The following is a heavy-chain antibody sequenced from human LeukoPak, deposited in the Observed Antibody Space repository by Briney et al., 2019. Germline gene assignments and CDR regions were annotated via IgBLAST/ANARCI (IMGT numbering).Heavy chain of an antibody. CDR3: ARAGSSSWFDFDY. J-gene: IGHJ4*02. CDR2: ISGSAGAT. D-gene: IGHD6-13*01. V-gene: IGHV3-23*01. CDR1: GFTFRDFA. Sequence: GGSLRLSCAHSGFTFRDFAMSWVRQAPGKGLESVAAISGSAGATHYADSVKGRFTISRDNSKNTLYLQMNSLRAEDTAVYYCARAGSSSWFDFDYWGQGTLVTVSS.